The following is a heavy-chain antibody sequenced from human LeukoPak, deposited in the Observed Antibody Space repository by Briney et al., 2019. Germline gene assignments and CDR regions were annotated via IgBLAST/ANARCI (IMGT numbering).Heavy chain of an antibody. V-gene: IGHV4-59*12. Sequence: PSETLSLTCTVSGVSLSSYYWNWIRQPPGKGLEWIAYIYYSGSTNYNPSLKSRVTISVDTSKNQFSLKLSSVTAADTAVYYCAIDYGDDDIEGAFDIWGQGTMVTVSS. CDR2: IYYSGST. CDR3: AIDYGDDDIEGAFDI. CDR1: GVSLSSYY. D-gene: IGHD4-17*01. J-gene: IGHJ3*02.